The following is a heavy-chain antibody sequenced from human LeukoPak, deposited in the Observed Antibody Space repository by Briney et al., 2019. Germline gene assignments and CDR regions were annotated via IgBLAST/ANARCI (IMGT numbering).Heavy chain of an antibody. Sequence: GGSLRLSCAASGFTFSDYEMNWVRQAPGKGLEWVSYISTSGSTLYYADSVKGRFTISRDNAKNSLYLQMNSLRAEDTAVYYCAKDLRTTFDYWGQGTLVTVSS. CDR2: ISTSGSTL. V-gene: IGHV3-48*03. J-gene: IGHJ4*02. D-gene: IGHD4-11*01. CDR1: GFTFSDYE. CDR3: AKDLRTTFDY.